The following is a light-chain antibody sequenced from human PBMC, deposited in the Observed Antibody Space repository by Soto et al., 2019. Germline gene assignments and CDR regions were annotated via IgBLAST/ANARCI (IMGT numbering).Light chain of an antibody. CDR2: DAS. CDR1: QSVSSY. Sequence: IVMTQSPATLSLSPGERATLSCRASQSVSSYLAWYQQKPGQAPRLLIYDASNRATGIPARFSGSGSGTDFTLTISSLEPEDCAVYYGQQRSNWPITFGRGTRLEIK. J-gene: IGKJ5*01. CDR3: QQRSNWPIT. V-gene: IGKV3-11*01.